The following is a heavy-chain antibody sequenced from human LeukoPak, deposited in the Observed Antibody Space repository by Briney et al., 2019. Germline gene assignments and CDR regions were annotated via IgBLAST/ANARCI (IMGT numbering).Heavy chain of an antibody. CDR1: GVSMSSFH. D-gene: IGHD3-3*01. J-gene: IGHJ4*02. CDR3: AKTVDGTYDSHY. Sequence: SETLSLACSVSGVSMSSFHWTWVTQPPGKGLEEIGYISYSGNSKYNPSLKSRVTISIDTSKNQFSLRLSSVTAADTAVYYCAKTVDGTYDSHYWGQGTLVTVSS. V-gene: IGHV4-59*01. CDR2: ISYSGNS.